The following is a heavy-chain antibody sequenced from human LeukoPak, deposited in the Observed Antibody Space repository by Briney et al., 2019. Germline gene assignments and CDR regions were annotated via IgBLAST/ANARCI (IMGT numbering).Heavy chain of an antibody. Sequence: GGSLRLSCAASGFTFSSYWMHWVRQAPGKGLVWVSRINSDGSSTSYADSVKGRFTISRDNAKNTLYLQMNSLRAEDAAVYYCARDRWIAAAGTPPDYWGQGTLVTVSS. J-gene: IGHJ4*02. CDR3: ARDRWIAAAGTPPDY. CDR1: GFTFSSYW. D-gene: IGHD6-13*01. V-gene: IGHV3-74*01. CDR2: INSDGSST.